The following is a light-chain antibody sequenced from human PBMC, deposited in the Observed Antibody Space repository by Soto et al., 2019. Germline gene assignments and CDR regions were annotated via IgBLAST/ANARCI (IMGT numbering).Light chain of an antibody. V-gene: IGKV3-11*01. J-gene: IGKJ5*01. CDR1: QSVGSS. CDR3: QQSSNCPIT. Sequence: EIVLTQSPATLSLFLGERATLSCRASQSVGSSLAWYQQKPGQAPRLLIYDASNRATGIPARFSGTGSGTDFTPDVSSLQPEDFAVYYCQQSSNCPITFGQGTRLEI. CDR2: DAS.